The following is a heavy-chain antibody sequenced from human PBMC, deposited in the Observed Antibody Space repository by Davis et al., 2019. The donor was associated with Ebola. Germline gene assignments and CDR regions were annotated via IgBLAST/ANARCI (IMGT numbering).Heavy chain of an antibody. CDR1: GGSFSGYY. V-gene: IGHV4-34*01. CDR3: ARGQVMITFEGVMWTWFDP. CDR2: INHSGST. J-gene: IGHJ5*02. Sequence: SETLSLTCAVYGGSFSGYYWSWIRQPPGKGLEWIGEINHSGSTNYNPSLKSRVTISVDTSKNQFSLKLSSVTAADTAVYYCARGQVMITFEGVMWTWFDPWGQGTLVTVSS. D-gene: IGHD3-16*01.